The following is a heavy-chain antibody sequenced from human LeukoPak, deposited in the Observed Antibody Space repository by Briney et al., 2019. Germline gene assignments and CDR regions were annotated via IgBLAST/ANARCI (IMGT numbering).Heavy chain of an antibody. CDR3: ARACYDYVWGSYSSVYWFDP. Sequence: SETLSLTCTVSGGSISSYYWSWIRQPPGKGLEWIGYIYYSGSTNYNPSLKSRVTISVDTSKNQFSLKLSSVTAADTAVYYCARACYDYVWGSYSSVYWFDPWGQGTLVTVSS. J-gene: IGHJ5*02. V-gene: IGHV4-59*01. CDR2: IYYSGST. D-gene: IGHD3-16*01. CDR1: GGSISSYY.